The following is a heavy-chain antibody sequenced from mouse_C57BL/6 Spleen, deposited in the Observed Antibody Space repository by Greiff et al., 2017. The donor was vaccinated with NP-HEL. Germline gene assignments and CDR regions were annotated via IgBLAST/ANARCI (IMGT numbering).Heavy chain of an antibody. J-gene: IGHJ3*01. V-gene: IGHV1-55*01. D-gene: IGHD1-1*01. CDR3: ARDGSSPFAY. CDR1: GYTFTSYW. CDR2: IYPGSGST. Sequence: QVQLKQSGAELVKPGASVKMSCKASGYTFTSYWITWVKQRPGQGLEWIGDIYPGSGSTNYNEKFKSKATLTVDTSSSTAYMQLSSLTSEDSAVYYCARDGSSPFAYWGQGTLVTVSA.